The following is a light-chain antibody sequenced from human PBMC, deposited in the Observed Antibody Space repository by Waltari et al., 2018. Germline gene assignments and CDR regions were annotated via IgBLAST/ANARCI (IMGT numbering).Light chain of an antibody. CDR2: DAS. J-gene: IGKJ3*01. Sequence: EIVMTQSPATLSVSPGESATLTCRASQSVSSNLAWYQQKPGQVPRLLIYDASSRATGIPARFSGSGSETEFTLTISSLQSEDSALYYCQQYSNWPAEVTFGPGTKVDIK. CDR3: QQYSNWPAEVT. V-gene: IGKV3-15*01. CDR1: QSVSSN.